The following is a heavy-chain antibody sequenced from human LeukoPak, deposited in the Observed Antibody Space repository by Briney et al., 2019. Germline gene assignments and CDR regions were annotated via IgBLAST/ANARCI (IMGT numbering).Heavy chain of an antibody. V-gene: IGHV4-59*01. Sequence: SETLSLTCTVSGGSISSYYWSWIRRPPGKGLEWIGYIYYSGSTNYNPSLKSRVTISVDTSKNQFSLKLSSVTAADTAVYYCARGGYNYGSRWFDPWGQGTLVTVSS. D-gene: IGHD5-18*01. CDR1: GGSISSYY. CDR3: ARGGYNYGSRWFDP. CDR2: IYYSGST. J-gene: IGHJ5*02.